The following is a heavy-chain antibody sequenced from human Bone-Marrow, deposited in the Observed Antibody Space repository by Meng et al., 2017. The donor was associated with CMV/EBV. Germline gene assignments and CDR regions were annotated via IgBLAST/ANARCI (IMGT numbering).Heavy chain of an antibody. D-gene: IGHD6-19*01. CDR1: GFTFSSYG. Sequence: GGSLRLSCAASGFTFSSYGMHWVRQAPGKGLEWVAVIWYDGSNKYYADSVKGRFTISRDNSKNTLYLQMNSLRAEDTAVYYCAKDGQPAVAEVAFDIWGQGKMVNV. CDR3: AKDGQPAVAEVAFDI. CDR2: IWYDGSNK. J-gene: IGHJ3*02. V-gene: IGHV3-33*06.